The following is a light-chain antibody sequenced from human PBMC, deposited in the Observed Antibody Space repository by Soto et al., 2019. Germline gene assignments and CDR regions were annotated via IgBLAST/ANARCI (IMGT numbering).Light chain of an antibody. V-gene: IGLV2-14*01. Sequence: QSALTQPASVSASPGQSITISCTGASNDVGGSDYVSWYQQHPGKAPKLIIYGVSNRPSGTSDRFSGSKSGNTASLTISGLQAEDGADYYCSSYTSSSTLLFGGGTKLTVL. CDR1: SNDVGGSDY. CDR3: SSYTSSSTLL. J-gene: IGLJ2*01. CDR2: GVS.